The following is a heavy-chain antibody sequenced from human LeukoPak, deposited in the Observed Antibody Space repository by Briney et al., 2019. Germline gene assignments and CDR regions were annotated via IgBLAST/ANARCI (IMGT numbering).Heavy chain of an antibody. J-gene: IGHJ3*02. CDR3: TTPRGNAFDI. D-gene: IGHD2-15*01. V-gene: IGHV3-73*01. CDR1: GFTFSGSA. Sequence: PGGSLRLSCAASGFTFSGSAMHWVRQASGKGLEWVGRIRSKANSYATAYAASVKGRFTISRDDSKNTAYLQMNSLKTEDTAVYYCTTPRGNAFDIWGQGTMVTVSS. CDR2: IRSKANSYAT.